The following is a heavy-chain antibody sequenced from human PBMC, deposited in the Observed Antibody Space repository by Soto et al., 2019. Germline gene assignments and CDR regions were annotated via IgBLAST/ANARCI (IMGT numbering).Heavy chain of an antibody. CDR1: GFTFSNYN. D-gene: IGHD2-21*01. CDR2: ISSRSSYI. J-gene: IGHJ4*02. Sequence: EVQLVESGGGLVKPGGSLRLSCAASGFTFSNYNMNWVRQAPGKGLEWVSSISSRSSYIYYADSVKGRFTISRDNAENSLYLQMKSLRAEDTAVYYCARDRRVVAFDYWGQGTVVTVSS. V-gene: IGHV3-21*04. CDR3: ARDRRVVAFDY.